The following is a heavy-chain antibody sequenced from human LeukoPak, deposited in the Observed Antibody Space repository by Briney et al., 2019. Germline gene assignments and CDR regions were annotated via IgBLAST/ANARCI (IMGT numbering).Heavy chain of an antibody. CDR1: VFTFYDYA. J-gene: IGHJ4*02. D-gene: IGHD3-22*01. CDR3: AKDIYSIYYDSNGFLDY. CDR2: NSRNSGSI. Sequence: GRSLRLSCAASVFTFYDYATHCVWQAPGEGRGCGSGNSRNSGSIGYADSVKGRFTIYRDNAKNSLYLQMNSLRAEDTSLYYCAKDIYSIYYDSNGFLDYWGQGTLVTVSS. V-gene: IGHV3-9*01.